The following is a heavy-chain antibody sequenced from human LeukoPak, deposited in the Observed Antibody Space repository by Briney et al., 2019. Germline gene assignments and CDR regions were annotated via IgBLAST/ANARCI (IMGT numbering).Heavy chain of an antibody. D-gene: IGHD1-7*01. CDR1: GGSFSGYY. J-gene: IGHJ5*02. CDR3: ARGITGTTGEWFDP. CDR2: INHSGST. Sequence: SETLSLTCAVYGGSFSGYYWSWIRQPPGKGLEWIGEINHSGSTNYNPSLKSRVTISVDTSKNQFSLKLSSVTAADTAVYYCARGITGTTGEWFDPWGQGTLVTVSS. V-gene: IGHV4-34*01.